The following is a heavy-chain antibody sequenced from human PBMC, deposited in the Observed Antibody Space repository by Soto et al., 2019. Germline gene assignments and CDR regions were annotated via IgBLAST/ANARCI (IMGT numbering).Heavy chain of an antibody. CDR1: RFTFSSYG. CDR2: ISYDGDYQ. D-gene: IGHD4-17*01. J-gene: IGHJ2*01. V-gene: IGHV3-30*18. CDR3: AKGTTVTPWWYLDL. Sequence: QEQLVESGGGVVQPGRSLRLSCEASRFTFSSYGMHWVRQAPGKGLEWVAVISYDGDYQNYADSVKGRFTISRDNSKNTMYLQMRSLRGEDTALYYCAKGTTVTPWWYLDLWGRGTLVTVSS.